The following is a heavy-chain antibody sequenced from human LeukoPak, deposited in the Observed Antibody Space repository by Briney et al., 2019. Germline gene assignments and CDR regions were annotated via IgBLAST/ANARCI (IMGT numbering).Heavy chain of an antibody. CDR1: GYSISSGYY. Sequence: SETLSLTCTVSGYSISSGYYWGWIRQPPGKGLEWIGSIYHTGRTYYNPSLKSRVTISVDTSKNQFSLKVSSVTAADTAVYYCARDPPYSGSYQGIDYWGQGTLVTVSS. CDR3: ARDPPYSGSYQGIDY. D-gene: IGHD1-26*01. J-gene: IGHJ4*02. CDR2: IYHTGRT. V-gene: IGHV4-38-2*02.